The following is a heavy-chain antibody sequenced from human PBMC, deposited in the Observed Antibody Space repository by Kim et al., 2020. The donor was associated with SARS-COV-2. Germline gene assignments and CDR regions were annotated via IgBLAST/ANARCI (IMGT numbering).Heavy chain of an antibody. Sequence: GGSLRLSCAASGLNFDDSAMNWVRQAPGKGLEWLAVISYDGRNKDYVDSVKGRFTISRDNSKRTLFLQMNSLRVEDTVVYYCARGNYQKSLSLSDYYNGMDGWGQGTTVTVSS. J-gene: IGHJ6*02. CDR1: GLNFDDSA. CDR3: ARGNYQKSLSLSDYYNGMDG. CDR2: ISYDGRNK. V-gene: IGHV3-30-3*01. D-gene: IGHD2-2*01.